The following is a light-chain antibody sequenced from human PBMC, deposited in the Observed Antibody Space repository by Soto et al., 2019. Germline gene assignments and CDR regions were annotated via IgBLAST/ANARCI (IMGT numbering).Light chain of an antibody. CDR1: SSNIGAGYD. CDR3: QSYDSSLHVV. Sequence: QSVLTQPPSVSGAPGQRVTISCTGSSSNIGAGYDVHWYQQLPGTAPKLLIYGNSNRPSGVPDRFSGSKSGTSASLAITGLQAEDEADYYCQSYDSSLHVVFGAGTQLTVL. J-gene: IGLJ2*01. V-gene: IGLV1-40*01. CDR2: GNS.